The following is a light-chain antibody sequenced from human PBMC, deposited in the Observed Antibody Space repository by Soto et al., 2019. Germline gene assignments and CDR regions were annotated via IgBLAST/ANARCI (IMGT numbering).Light chain of an antibody. CDR2: DAS. Sequence: EIVLTQSPATLSLSPGERATLSCRASQSVSIYLAWFQQKPGQAPRLLIYDASSRATGIPARFSGSGSGTDFTLTISSLEPEDFAVYYCQQRSTWPVTFGGGTKVDIK. J-gene: IGKJ4*01. CDR3: QQRSTWPVT. V-gene: IGKV3-11*01. CDR1: QSVSIY.